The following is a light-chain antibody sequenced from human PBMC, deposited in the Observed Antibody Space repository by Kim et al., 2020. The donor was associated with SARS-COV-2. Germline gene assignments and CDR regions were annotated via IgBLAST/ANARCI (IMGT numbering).Light chain of an antibody. CDR1: SSDVGGYNY. CDR3: SSYTSSIPYV. Sequence: GQAFTISCTGTSSDVGGYNYVSWDQQHPGKAPKLMIYDVSNRPSGVSNRFSGSKSGNTASLTISGLQAEDEADYYCSSYTSSIPYVFGTGTKVTVL. V-gene: IGLV2-14*03. CDR2: DVS. J-gene: IGLJ1*01.